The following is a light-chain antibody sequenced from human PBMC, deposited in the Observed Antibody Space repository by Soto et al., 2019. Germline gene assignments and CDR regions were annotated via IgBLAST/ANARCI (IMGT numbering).Light chain of an antibody. CDR2: GGN. J-gene: IGLJ3*02. Sequence: SYVLTQSPSVSVAPGQTARITCGGNNIGSKDVYWYQQKPGQAPVVVVYGGNDRPSGVPERFSGSNSGATATLTISRAEAGDEADFYCQVWDSNSDHVVFGGGTKLTVL. V-gene: IGLV3-21*02. CDR1: NIGSKD. CDR3: QVWDSNSDHVV.